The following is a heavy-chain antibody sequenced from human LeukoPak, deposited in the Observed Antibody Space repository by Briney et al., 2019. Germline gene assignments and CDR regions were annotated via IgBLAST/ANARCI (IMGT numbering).Heavy chain of an antibody. J-gene: IGHJ3*02. CDR3: ARSGYGVAFDI. V-gene: IGHV3-53*01. CDR1: GFSVSSNY. CDR2: IHSGGST. Sequence: GGSLRLSCAASGFSVSSNYMSWVRQAPGKGLEWVSVIHSGGSTYYADSVKGRFTISRDNSKNTLYLQLSSLRAEDTAVYYCARSGYGVAFDIWGQGTMVTVSS. D-gene: IGHD5-12*01.